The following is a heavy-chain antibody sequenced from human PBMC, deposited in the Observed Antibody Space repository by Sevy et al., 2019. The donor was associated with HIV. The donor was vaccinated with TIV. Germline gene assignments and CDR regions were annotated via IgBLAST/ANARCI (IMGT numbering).Heavy chain of an antibody. CDR3: ARATGTEALDAFDI. V-gene: IGHV3-21*01. CDR1: GFTFSDYS. CDR2: ISGSSFYI. D-gene: IGHD1-1*01. J-gene: IGHJ3*02. Sequence: GGSLRLSCAASGFTFSDYSVNWVRQAPGKGLEWVSSISGSSFYIYYADSVKGRFTISRDNAKNSLYLQMISLRADDTAVYYCARATGTEALDAFDISGQRTVVTVSS.